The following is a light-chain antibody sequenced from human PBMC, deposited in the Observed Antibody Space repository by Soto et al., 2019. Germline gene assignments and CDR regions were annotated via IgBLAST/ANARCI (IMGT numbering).Light chain of an antibody. V-gene: IGLV2-11*01. CDR2: DIT. Sequence: QSALTQPRSVSGSPGQSVTISCTGTSSDVGRFEYVSWYQQHPGEAPKVVVYDITKRPSGVPDRFSGPKSGNTASLTISGLQAEDEADYYCCSYAGIYSYVFGTGTKVTV. CDR1: SSDVGRFEY. CDR3: CSYAGIYSYV. J-gene: IGLJ1*01.